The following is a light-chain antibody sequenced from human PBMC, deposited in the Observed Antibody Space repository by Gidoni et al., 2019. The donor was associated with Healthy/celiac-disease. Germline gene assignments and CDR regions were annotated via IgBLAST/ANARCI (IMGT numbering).Light chain of an antibody. V-gene: IGLV1-40*01. J-gene: IGLJ1*01. CDR3: QSYDSSLSGYV. CDR2: GNS. Sequence: QSVLPQPPSVSGAPGQRVTISCTGSSSNIGAGYDVHWYQQLPGTAPKLLIYGNSNRPSGVPDRFSGSKSGTAASLAITGRQAEDEADYYCQSYDSSLSGYVFGTGTKVTVL. CDR1: SSNIGAGYD.